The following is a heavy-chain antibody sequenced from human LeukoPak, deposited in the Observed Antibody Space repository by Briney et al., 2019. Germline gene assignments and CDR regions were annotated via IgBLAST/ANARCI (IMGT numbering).Heavy chain of an antibody. CDR3: ARDGARVTTSKNWFDP. CDR1: GYTLTGYY. Sequence: ASVKVSCKASGYTLTGYYMHWVRQAPGQGLEWMGWINPNSGGTNYAQKFQGRVTMTRDTSISTAYMELSRLRSDDTAVYYCARDGARVTTSKNWFDPWGQGTLVTVSS. J-gene: IGHJ5*02. D-gene: IGHD4-17*01. CDR2: INPNSGGT. V-gene: IGHV1-2*02.